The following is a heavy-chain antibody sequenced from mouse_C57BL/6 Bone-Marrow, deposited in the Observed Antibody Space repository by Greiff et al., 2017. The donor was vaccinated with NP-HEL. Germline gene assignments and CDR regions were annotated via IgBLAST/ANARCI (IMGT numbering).Heavy chain of an antibody. J-gene: IGHJ3*01. CDR3: TRHHYYGSSPFAY. V-gene: IGHV1-15*01. Sequence: VKLQESGAELVRPGASVTLSCKASGYTFTDYEMHWVKQTPVHGLEWIGAIDPETGGTAYNQKFKGKAILTADKSSSTAYMELRSLTSEDSAVYYCTRHHYYGSSPFAYWGQGTLVTVSA. CDR2: IDPETGGT. D-gene: IGHD1-1*01. CDR1: GYTFTDYE.